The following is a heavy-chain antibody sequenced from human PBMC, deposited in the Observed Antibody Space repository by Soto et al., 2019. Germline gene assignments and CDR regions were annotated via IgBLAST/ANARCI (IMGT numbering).Heavy chain of an antibody. Sequence: EVQLLESGGGLVRPGGSLRLSCAASGFTFYNYAMNWVRQAPGKWLEWVSTISGGGDGTYYADSVKGRFTISRDNSRNTVYLQMNSLRAEDTAVYYCAKKGLGSLATYCTTGDCHYDFDVWGQGTLVTVSS. D-gene: IGHD2-8*01. V-gene: IGHV3-23*01. CDR3: AKKGLGSLATYCTTGDCHYDFDV. CDR2: ISGGGDGT. J-gene: IGHJ3*01. CDR1: GFTFYNYA.